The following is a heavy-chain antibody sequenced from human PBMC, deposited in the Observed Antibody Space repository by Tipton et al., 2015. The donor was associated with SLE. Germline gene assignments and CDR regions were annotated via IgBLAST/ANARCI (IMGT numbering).Heavy chain of an antibody. CDR2: IADTGSP. J-gene: IGHJ4*02. CDR1: GGSFSGHY. Sequence: TLSLTCAVYGGSFSGHYWSWIRQPPGKGLEWIGEIADTGSPNYNPSLKSRVTISLDTSKSQFSLILNSLTAADTAVYYCARGPFQRWPPGAYWGLGTLVTVSS. CDR3: ARGPFQRWPPGAY. V-gene: IGHV4-34*01. D-gene: IGHD6-19*01.